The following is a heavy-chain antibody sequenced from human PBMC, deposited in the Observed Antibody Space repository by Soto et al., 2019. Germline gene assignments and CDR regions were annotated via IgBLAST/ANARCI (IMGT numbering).Heavy chain of an antibody. V-gene: IGHV3-30-3*01. Sequence: VQLVESGGGVVQPGRSLRLSCAASGFTFSSYAMHWVRQAPGKGLEWVAVISYDGSNKYYADSVKGRFTISRDNSKNTLYLQMNSLRAEDTAVYYCARVGRIGAPSSYYYYGMDVWGQGTTVTVSS. CDR2: ISYDGSNK. CDR3: ARVGRIGAPSSYYYYGMDV. D-gene: IGHD3-10*01. J-gene: IGHJ6*02. CDR1: GFTFSSYA.